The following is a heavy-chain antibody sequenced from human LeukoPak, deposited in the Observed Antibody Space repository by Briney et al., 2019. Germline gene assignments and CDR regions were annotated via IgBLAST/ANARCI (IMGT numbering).Heavy chain of an antibody. CDR3: ARAFPYYDFWSGYSNWFDP. CDR2: IYYSEST. Sequence: SQTLSLTCTVSGGSISSGGYSWSWIRQHPGKGLEWIGYIYYSESTYYNPSLKSRVTISVDTSKNQFSLKLSSVTAADTAVYYCARAFPYYDFWSGYSNWFDPWGQGTLVTVSS. CDR1: GGSISSGGYS. D-gene: IGHD3-3*01. J-gene: IGHJ5*02. V-gene: IGHV4-31*03.